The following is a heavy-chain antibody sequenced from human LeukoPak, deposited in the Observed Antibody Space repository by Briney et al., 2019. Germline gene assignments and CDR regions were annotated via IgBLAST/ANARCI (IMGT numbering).Heavy chain of an antibody. Sequence: PSQTLSLTCTVSGGSISSGSHYWSWIRQPAGKGLEWIGFMHYSGNTNSNPSLRSRVTISMDTSKNHFSLKMSSVTAAGTAVYYCARDSPFEWDVFGDSFDIWGQGTVVTVSS. CDR2: MHYSGNT. J-gene: IGHJ3*02. D-gene: IGHD1-26*01. CDR3: ARDSPFEWDVFGDSFDI. CDR1: GGSISSGSHY. V-gene: IGHV4-61*10.